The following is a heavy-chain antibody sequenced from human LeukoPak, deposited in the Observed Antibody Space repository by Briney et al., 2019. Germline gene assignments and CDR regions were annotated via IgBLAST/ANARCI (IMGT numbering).Heavy chain of an antibody. Sequence: GGSLRLSCAASGFTVSSNYMSWVRQAPGKGLEWVSVIYSGGSTYYADSVKGRFTISRDNSKNTLYLQMNSLRAEDTAVYYCAAANWGSRGDFDYWGQGTLVTVSS. CDR2: IYSGGST. D-gene: IGHD7-27*01. CDR1: GFTVSSNY. V-gene: IGHV3-53*01. J-gene: IGHJ4*02. CDR3: AAANWGSRGDFDY.